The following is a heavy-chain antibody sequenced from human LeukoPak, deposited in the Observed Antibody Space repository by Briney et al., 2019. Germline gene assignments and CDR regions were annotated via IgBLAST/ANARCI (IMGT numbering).Heavy chain of an antibody. V-gene: IGHV4-39*07. D-gene: IGHD4-17*01. J-gene: IGHJ6*03. CDR2: IHNVGST. CDR1: GGSVSNGIYY. Sequence: SETLSLTCTVSGGSVSNGIYYWGWIRQPPGKGLEWIGSIHNVGSTNYNPSLKSRVTISVDTSKNQFSLKLSSVTAADTAVYYCARGRLRPSKSCMDVWGKGTTVTVSS. CDR3: ARGRLRPSKSCMDV.